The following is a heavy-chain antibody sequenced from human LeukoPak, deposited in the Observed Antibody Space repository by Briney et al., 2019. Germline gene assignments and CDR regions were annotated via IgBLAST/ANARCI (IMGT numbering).Heavy chain of an antibody. CDR1: GFTFSSYA. J-gene: IGHJ4*02. D-gene: IGHD6-13*01. Sequence: GGSLRLSCAASGFTFSSYAMSWVRQAPGKGLEWVSGIPSSGPVTYYADSVKGRFTISRDNSKNTLYLQMNSLRAEDTAVYYCAKDRAAAGTGAFDYWGQGTLVTVSS. CDR3: AKDRAAAGTGAFDY. V-gene: IGHV3-23*05. CDR2: IPSSGPVT.